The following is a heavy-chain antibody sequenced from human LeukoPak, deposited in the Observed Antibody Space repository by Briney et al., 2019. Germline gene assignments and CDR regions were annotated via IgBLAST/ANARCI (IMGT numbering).Heavy chain of an antibody. CDR3: TRDLGN. CDR1: GFTFSSYG. V-gene: IGHV3-74*01. J-gene: IGHJ4*02. Sequence: GGSLRPSCAASGFTFSSYGMHWVRQAPGKGLVWVSRIASDGSGTSYADSVKGRFTISRDNAKNTLFLQMNSLRAEDSAVYYCTRDLGNWGQGTLVTVSS. CDR2: IASDGSGT.